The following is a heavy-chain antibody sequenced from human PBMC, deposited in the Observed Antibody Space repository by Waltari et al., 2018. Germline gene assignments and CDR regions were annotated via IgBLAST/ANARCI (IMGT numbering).Heavy chain of an antibody. V-gene: IGHV4-34*01. D-gene: IGHD6-6*01. J-gene: IGHJ4*02. CDR3: ARALTGGYSSSYFDY. CDR2: INHSGST. Sequence: QVQLQQWGAGLLKPSETLSLTCAVYGGSFSGYYWSWIRQPPGKGLEWIGEINHSGSTNNNPSLKSRVTIAVDTSKNQFSLKLSSVTAADTAVYYCARALTGGYSSSYFDYWGQGTLVTVSS. CDR1: GGSFSGYY.